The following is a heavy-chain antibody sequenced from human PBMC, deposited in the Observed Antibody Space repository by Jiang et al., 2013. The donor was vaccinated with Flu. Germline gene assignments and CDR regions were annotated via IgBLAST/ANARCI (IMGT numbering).Heavy chain of an antibody. D-gene: IGHD2-2*01. V-gene: IGHV4-59*01. J-gene: IGHJ4*02. CDR1: GGSISSYY. Sequence: GLVKPSETLSLTCTVSGGSISSYYWSWIRQPPGKGLEWIGYIYYSGSTNYNPSLKSRVTISVDTSKNQFSLKLSSVTAADTAVYYCARVIFACSSTSCYYFDYWGQGTLVTVSS. CDR2: IYYSGST. CDR3: ARVIFACSSTSCYYFDY.